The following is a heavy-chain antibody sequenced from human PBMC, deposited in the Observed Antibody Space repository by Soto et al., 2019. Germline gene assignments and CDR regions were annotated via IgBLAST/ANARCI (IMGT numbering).Heavy chain of an antibody. CDR2: ISAYNGNT. Sequence: WASVKVSCKASGYTFTSYGISWVRQAPGQGLEWMGWISAYNGNTNYAQKLQGRVTMTTDTSTSTAYMELRSLRSDDTAVYYCARDECSSTSCYYYYGMDVWGQGTTVTVSS. J-gene: IGHJ6*02. CDR1: GYTFTSYG. CDR3: ARDECSSTSCYYYYGMDV. D-gene: IGHD2-2*01. V-gene: IGHV1-18*01.